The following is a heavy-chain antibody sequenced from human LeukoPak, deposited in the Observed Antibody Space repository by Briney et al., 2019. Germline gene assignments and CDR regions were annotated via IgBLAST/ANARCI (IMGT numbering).Heavy chain of an antibody. Sequence: SQTLSLTCAISGDSVSSDSGAWSWIRQSPSRGLEWLGRTYYRSKWYNDYAVSVKSRITINPDTSKNQFSLQLNSVTPEDTAVYYCARGPPNWGYDYWGPGTLVTVSS. CDR2: TYYRSKWYN. CDR3: ARGPPNWGYDY. J-gene: IGHJ4*02. V-gene: IGHV6-1*01. D-gene: IGHD7-27*01. CDR1: GDSVSSDSGA.